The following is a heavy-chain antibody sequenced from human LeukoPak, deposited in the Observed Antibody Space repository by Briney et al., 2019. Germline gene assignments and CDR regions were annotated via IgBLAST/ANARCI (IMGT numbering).Heavy chain of an antibody. CDR1: GFTFSSYA. CDR3: SKTSACSSTSCYPFDY. V-gene: IGHV3-23*01. CDR2: ISGTGGST. D-gene: IGHD2-2*01. Sequence: PGGSLRLSCAASGFTFSSYAMSWVRQAPGQGLEWVSAISGTGGSTYCADSVKGRFTISRDNSKNTLYLQMNSLRAEDTAVYYCSKTSACSSTSCYPFDYWGQGTLVTVSS. J-gene: IGHJ4*02.